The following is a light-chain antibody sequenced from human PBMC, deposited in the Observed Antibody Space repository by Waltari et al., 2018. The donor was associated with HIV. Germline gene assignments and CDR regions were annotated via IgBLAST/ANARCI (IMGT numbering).Light chain of an antibody. CDR3: CSYARSGIP. J-gene: IGLJ2*01. CDR1: RSDVGSYNL. V-gene: IGLV2-23*02. CDR2: EVS. Sequence: QSALTQPASVSGSFGQSITISCTGTRSDVGSYNLVSWYQYHPGKAPTLIIYEVSNRPSGVSKRFSGSKSGNTASLTVSGLQAEDEAHYYCCSYARSGIPFGGGTKLTVL.